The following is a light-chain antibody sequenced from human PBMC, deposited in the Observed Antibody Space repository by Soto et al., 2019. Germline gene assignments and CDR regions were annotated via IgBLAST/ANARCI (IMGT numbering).Light chain of an antibody. V-gene: IGKV1-12*01. CDR1: QVISSW. CDR3: QQSYSPPFT. J-gene: IGKJ4*01. CDR2: GAS. Sequence: DIQMTQSPSSVSSSVGDRVTFTCRASQVISSWLVWYQHKPGKAPTLLIYGASSFQSGVPSEFSGSGSGTDFTLTISSLHREDFATYYCQQSYSPPFTFGGGTKVDIK.